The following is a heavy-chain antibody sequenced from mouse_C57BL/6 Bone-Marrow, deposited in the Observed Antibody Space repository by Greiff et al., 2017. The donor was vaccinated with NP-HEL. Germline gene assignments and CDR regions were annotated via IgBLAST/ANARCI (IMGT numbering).Heavy chain of an antibody. CDR1: GYSITSGYY. D-gene: IGHD1-1*01. CDR3: ARDGPNYYGSSYPAWFAY. V-gene: IGHV3-6*01. J-gene: IGHJ3*01. CDR2: ISYDGSN. Sequence: DVKLQESGPGLVKPSQSLSLTCSVTGYSITSGYYWNWIRQFPGNKLEWMGYISYDGSNNYNPSLKNRISLTRDTSKNQFFLKLNSVTTEDTATYYCARDGPNYYGSSYPAWFAYWGQGTLVTVSA.